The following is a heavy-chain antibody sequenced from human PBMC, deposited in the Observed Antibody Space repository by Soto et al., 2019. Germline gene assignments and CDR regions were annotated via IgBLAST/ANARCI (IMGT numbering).Heavy chain of an antibody. D-gene: IGHD2-15*01. Sequence: WGSLRLSCAASGFTFSSYSMNWVRQAPGKGLEWVSSISSSSSSYIYYADSVKGRFTISRDNAKNSLYLQMNSLRAEDTAVYYCARDRVAGFDAFDIWGQGTMVTVSS. CDR3: ARDRVAGFDAFDI. J-gene: IGHJ3*02. V-gene: IGHV3-21*01. CDR2: ISSSSSSYI. CDR1: GFTFSSYS.